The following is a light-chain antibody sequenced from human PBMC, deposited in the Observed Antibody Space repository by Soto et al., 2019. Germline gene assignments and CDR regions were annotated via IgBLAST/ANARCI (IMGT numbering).Light chain of an antibody. V-gene: IGKV1-5*01. CDR3: QHCHIFPLT. CDR1: QSISSW. Sequence: DIQMTQSPSTLSASVGDRVTITCRASQSISSWLAGYQQKPGIAPKLLIYHASNLDSGVPSRFSGSGYGTEFTVTISSLQPDDLATYYCQHCHIFPLTFGQGAKLEIK. CDR2: HAS. J-gene: IGKJ2*01.